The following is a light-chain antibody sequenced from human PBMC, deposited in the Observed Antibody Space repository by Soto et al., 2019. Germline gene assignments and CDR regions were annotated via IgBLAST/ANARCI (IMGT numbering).Light chain of an antibody. CDR2: AAS. J-gene: IGKJ3*01. V-gene: IGKV1-9*01. Sequence: DIQLTQSPSFLSASVGDRVTITCRASQDISNYLVWYQQKPGKAPKPMIYAASTFQSGVPSRLSGSESGTEFNLTISSLQPVDVATYYGQQLNSYPLTFGPGTNVYSK. CDR3: QQLNSYPLT. CDR1: QDISNY.